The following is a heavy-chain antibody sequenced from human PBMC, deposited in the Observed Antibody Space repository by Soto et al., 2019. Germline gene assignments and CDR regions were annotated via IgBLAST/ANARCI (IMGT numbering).Heavy chain of an antibody. V-gene: IGHV4-31*03. CDR2: IYYSGST. CDR1: GGSISSGGYY. Sequence: SETLSLTCTVSGGSISSGGYYWSWIRQHPGKGLEWIGYIYYSGSTYYNPSLKSRVTISVDTSKNQFSLKLSSVTAADTAVYYCARELANDILTGYSYYGMDVWGQGTTVTVSS. J-gene: IGHJ6*02. CDR3: ARELANDILTGYSYYGMDV. D-gene: IGHD3-9*01.